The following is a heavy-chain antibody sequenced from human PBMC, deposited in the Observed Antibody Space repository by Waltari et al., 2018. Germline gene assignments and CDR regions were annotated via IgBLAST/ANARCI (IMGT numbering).Heavy chain of an antibody. J-gene: IGHJ4*02. Sequence: QVQLQQWGAGLLKPSETLSLTCAVYGGSFSGYYWSWIRQPPGKGLEWIGEINHSGSTNYNPSLKSRVTISVDTSKNQFSLKLSSVTAADTAVYYCARRGYYGSGSYKPWGQGTLVTVSS. CDR3: ARRGYYGSGSYKP. CDR1: GGSFSGYY. CDR2: INHSGST. D-gene: IGHD3-10*01. V-gene: IGHV4-34*01.